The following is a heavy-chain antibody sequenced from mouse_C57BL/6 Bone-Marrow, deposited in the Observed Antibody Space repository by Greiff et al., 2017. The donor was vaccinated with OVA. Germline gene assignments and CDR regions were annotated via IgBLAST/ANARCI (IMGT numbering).Heavy chain of an antibody. CDR2: ISYDGSN. CDR1: GYSITSGYY. J-gene: IGHJ2*01. D-gene: IGHD2-2*01. CDR3: ARGGVTTGDY. Sequence: VQLKESGPGLVKPSQSLSLTCSVTGYSITSGYYWNWIRQFPGNKLEWMGYISYDGSNNYNPSLKNRISITRDTSKNQFFLKLNSVTTEDTATYYCARGGVTTGDYWGQGTTLTVSS. V-gene: IGHV3-6*01.